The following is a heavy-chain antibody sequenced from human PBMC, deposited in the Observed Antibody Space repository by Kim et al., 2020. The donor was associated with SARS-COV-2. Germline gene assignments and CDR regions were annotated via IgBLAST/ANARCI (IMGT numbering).Heavy chain of an antibody. Sequence: SETLSLTCTVSGGSISSGGYYWSWIRQHPGKGLEWIGYIYYSGSTYYNPSLKSRVTISVDTSKNQFSLKLSSVTAADTAVYYCARVLRGYYDSSGCYYPLWFDPWGQGTLVTVSS. CDR3: ARVLRGYYDSSGCYYPLWFDP. CDR2: IYYSGST. V-gene: IGHV4-31*03. CDR1: GGSISSGGYY. J-gene: IGHJ5*02. D-gene: IGHD3-22*01.